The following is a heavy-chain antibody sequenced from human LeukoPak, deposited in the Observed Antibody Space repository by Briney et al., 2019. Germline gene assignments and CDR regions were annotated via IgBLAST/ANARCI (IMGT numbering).Heavy chain of an antibody. CDR3: ARVEGTLAGRRWPYSFYYYVDV. CDR1: GGSFSDYY. J-gene: IGHJ6*03. CDR2: INHSGAT. D-gene: IGHD6-19*01. V-gene: IGHV4-34*01. Sequence: SETLSLTCAVYGGSFSDYYWTWVRQPPGKGLEWIGEINHSGATKYKQSLKSRVTISIHTSNNQFSLKLNSVTAADTAVYYCARVEGTLAGRRWPYSFYYYVDVWGKGTTVTVSS.